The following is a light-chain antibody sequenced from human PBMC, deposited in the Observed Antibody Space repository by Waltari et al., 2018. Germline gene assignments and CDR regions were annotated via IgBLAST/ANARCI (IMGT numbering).Light chain of an antibody. CDR2: GAS. Sequence: EIVLTQSPGTLSLSPGERATLSCRASQSVSNNFLNWYQQKPGQAPRLLIDGASRRATGVPDRFSGSGSGTDFTLTVIRLDPEDFSVYYCQQYDSIVLTFGGGTKVEI. J-gene: IGKJ4*01. CDR3: QQYDSIVLT. V-gene: IGKV3-20*01. CDR1: QSVSNNF.